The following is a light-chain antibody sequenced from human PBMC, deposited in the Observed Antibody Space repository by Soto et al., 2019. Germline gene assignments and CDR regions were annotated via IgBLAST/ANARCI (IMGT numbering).Light chain of an antibody. CDR3: QQYVISRT. V-gene: IGKV3-20*01. CDR2: GAS. J-gene: IGKJ1*01. Sequence: EIVLTQSPGTLSLSPGERATLSCRASQSVRSTYLAWYQQKPGQPPRLLIYGASSRATGIPDRFSGSGSGTDFTLTISRLEPEDFAVYYCQQYVISRTFGQGTKVDIK. CDR1: QSVRSTY.